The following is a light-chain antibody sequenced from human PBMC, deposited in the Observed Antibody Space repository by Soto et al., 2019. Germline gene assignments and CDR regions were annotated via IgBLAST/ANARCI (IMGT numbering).Light chain of an antibody. V-gene: IGKV1-9*01. Sequence: DIQLTQSPSFLSTSVGDRVTITCRASQGIGSYLAWYQQRPGIAPKLLIYTASTLESGVPSRFSGNGSGTEFTLTISSLQPEDFATYYCQHLNSYPVSFGQGTRLEIE. CDR2: TAS. CDR1: QGIGSY. CDR3: QHLNSYPVS. J-gene: IGKJ5*01.